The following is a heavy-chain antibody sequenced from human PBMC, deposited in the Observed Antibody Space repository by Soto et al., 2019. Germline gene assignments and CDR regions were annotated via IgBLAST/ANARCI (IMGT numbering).Heavy chain of an antibody. CDR3: ARRRTGARYGDYDFDFDY. V-gene: IGHV4-31*03. CDR2: IYYSGST. J-gene: IGHJ4*02. CDR1: GGSISSGGYY. Sequence: SETLSLTCTVSGGSISSGGYYWSWIRQHPGKGLEWIGYIYYSGSTYYNPSLKSRVTISVDTSKNQFSLKLSSVTAADTAVYYCARRRTGARYGDYDFDFDYWGQGTLVTVSS. D-gene: IGHD4-17*01.